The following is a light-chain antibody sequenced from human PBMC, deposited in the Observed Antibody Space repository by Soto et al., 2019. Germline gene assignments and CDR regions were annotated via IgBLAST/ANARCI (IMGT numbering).Light chain of an antibody. CDR1: KSVSNY. CDR2: GAS. CDR3: QQYGSSPRT. Sequence: EFVLTQSPGTLSLSPGERATLAFRASKSVSNYVAWYQQKSGQPPRLLIYGASTRATGIPDRFSGSGSGTDFTLTINRLEPEHFAVYYCQQYGSSPRTFGQGTKVDVK. J-gene: IGKJ1*01. V-gene: IGKV3-20*01.